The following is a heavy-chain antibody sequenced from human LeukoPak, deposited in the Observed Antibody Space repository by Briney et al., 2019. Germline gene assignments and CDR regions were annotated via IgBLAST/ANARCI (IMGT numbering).Heavy chain of an antibody. V-gene: IGHV1-69*06. Sequence: ASVKVSCKASGGTFSSYAISWVRQAPGQGLEWMGGIIPIFGTANYAQKFQGRVTITADKSTSTAYMELSSLRSEDTAVYYCARDSVDTAMVTGWYFDYWGQGTLVTVSS. CDR3: ARDSVDTAMVTGWYFDY. D-gene: IGHD5-18*01. CDR2: IIPIFGTA. CDR1: GGTFSSYA. J-gene: IGHJ4*02.